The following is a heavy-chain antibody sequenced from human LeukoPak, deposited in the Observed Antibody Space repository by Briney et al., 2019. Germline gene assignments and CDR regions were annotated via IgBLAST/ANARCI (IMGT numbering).Heavy chain of an antibody. J-gene: IGHJ4*02. V-gene: IGHV4-30-2*01. D-gene: IGHD5-18*01. CDR3: ARATAMVTYFDD. Sequence: SQTLSLTCAVSGGSISSDAYSWNWLRQPPGKGLEWIGYIFHSGSTYYNPSLKSRVTMSVDRSKNQFSLRLSSVTAADAAVYYCARATAMVTYFDDWGQGTLVTVSS. CDR2: IFHSGST. CDR1: GGSISSDAYS.